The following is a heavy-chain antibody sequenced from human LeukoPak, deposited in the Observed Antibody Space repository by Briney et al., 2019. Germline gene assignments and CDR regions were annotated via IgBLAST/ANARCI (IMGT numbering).Heavy chain of an antibody. D-gene: IGHD2-8*01. Sequence: GGSLRLSCAASGFTFSNAWMTWVRQVPGRGPEWVANVNRDGSETYYLDSVKGRFTISRDNAKSSLNLRMNSLRAEDTALYYCVRNNAMDVWGQGTAVIVSS. CDR1: GFTFSNAW. J-gene: IGHJ6*02. V-gene: IGHV3-7*03. CDR3: VRNNAMDV. CDR2: VNRDGSET.